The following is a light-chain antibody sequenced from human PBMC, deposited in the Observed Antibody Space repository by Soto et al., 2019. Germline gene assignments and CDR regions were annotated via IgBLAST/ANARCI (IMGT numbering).Light chain of an antibody. V-gene: IGLV1-44*01. J-gene: IGLJ3*02. Sequence: QSVVTQPPSVSGTPGQRVTVSCSGGGSNIRPNSVKWYQQLSGRAPKLLIYTDIHRPAGVPDRFSGSKSGTSASLAISGLQSEDEADYYCAAWDDRLNGWVFGGGTQLT. CDR3: AAWDDRLNGWV. CDR1: GSNIRPNS. CDR2: TDI.